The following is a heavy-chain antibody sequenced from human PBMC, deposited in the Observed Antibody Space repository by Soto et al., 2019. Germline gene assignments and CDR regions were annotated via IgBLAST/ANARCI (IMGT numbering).Heavy chain of an antibody. CDR2: INPNSGGT. D-gene: IGHD3-16*02. J-gene: IGHJ4*02. CDR3: ARDPRYMITFGGVIVIPSFHFDY. CDR1: GYTFTGYY. Sequence: ASVKVSCKASGYTFTGYYMHWVRQAHGQGLEWMGWINPNSGGTNYAQKFQGRVTMTRDTSISTAYMELSRLRSDDTAVYYCARDPRYMITFGGVIVIPSFHFDYWGQGTLVTVS. V-gene: IGHV1-2*02.